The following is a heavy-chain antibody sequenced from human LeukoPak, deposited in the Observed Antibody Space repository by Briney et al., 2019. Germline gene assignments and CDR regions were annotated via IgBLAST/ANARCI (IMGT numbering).Heavy chain of an antibody. CDR2: ISSSSSYI. J-gene: IGHJ4*02. Sequence: GGSLRLSCAASGFTFSSYSMDWVRQAPGKGLEWVSSISSSSSYIYYADSVKGRFTISRDNAKNSLYLQMNSLRAEDTAVYYCARDGVYSSSWTPHYWGQGTLVTVSS. CDR1: GFTFSSYS. CDR3: ARDGVYSSSWTPHY. V-gene: IGHV3-21*01. D-gene: IGHD6-13*01.